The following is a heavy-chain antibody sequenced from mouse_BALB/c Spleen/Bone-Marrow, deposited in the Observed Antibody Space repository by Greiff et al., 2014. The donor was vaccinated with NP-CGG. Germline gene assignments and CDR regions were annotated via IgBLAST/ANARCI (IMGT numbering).Heavy chain of an antibody. CDR3: ARPYYYGYDY. V-gene: IGHV1-4*01. D-gene: IGHD1-1*02. J-gene: IGHJ2*01. Sequence: VKLVESGAELARPGASVKMSCKASGYTFTTYTIHWVKQRPGQGLEWIGYINPSSDYTHYNQKFKDKATLTADKSSSTAYMQLSSLTSEDSAVYYCARPYYYGYDYWGQGTTLTVSS. CDR2: INPSSDYT. CDR1: GYTFTTYT.